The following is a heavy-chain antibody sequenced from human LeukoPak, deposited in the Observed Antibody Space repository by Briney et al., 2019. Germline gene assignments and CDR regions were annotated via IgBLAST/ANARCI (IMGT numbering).Heavy chain of an antibody. J-gene: IGHJ4*02. Sequence: SETLSLTCTVSGGSISGYYWSWIRQSPGKGLEWIGYNYNSGSTNYNHSLQSRVTISVDTSKNQFSLNLSSVTTADTAVYYCARYGSGTYPRFDYWGQGTLVTVSS. V-gene: IGHV4-59*08. CDR3: ARYGSGTYPRFDY. CDR2: NYNSGST. D-gene: IGHD3-10*01. CDR1: GGSISGYY.